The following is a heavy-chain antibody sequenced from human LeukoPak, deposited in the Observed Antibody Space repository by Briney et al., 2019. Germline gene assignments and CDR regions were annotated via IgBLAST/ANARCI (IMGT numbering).Heavy chain of an antibody. D-gene: IGHD2/OR15-2a*01. V-gene: IGHV4-59*08. CDR3: ARLRHIEYGTSTQFWYFDL. Sequence: PSETLSLTCTVSGGSISTYYWSWVRQSPGKGLEWIGYIYFDGRSKCNPSLESRLTISVDTSNQFSLKLTSVTAADTAVYYCARLRHIEYGTSTQFWYFDLWGCGTLVTVSS. CDR1: GGSISTYY. CDR2: IYFDGRS. J-gene: IGHJ2*01.